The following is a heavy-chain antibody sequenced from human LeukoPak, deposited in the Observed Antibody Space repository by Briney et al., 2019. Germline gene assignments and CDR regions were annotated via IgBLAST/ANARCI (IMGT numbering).Heavy chain of an antibody. CDR3: ARRYYDSSGYYYSL. CDR1: GGSFSGYY. D-gene: IGHD3-22*01. V-gene: IGHV4-34*01. Sequence: SETLSLTCAVYGGSFSGYYWSWIRQPPGKGLEWIGEINHSGSTNYNPSLKSRVTISVDTSKNQFSLKLSSVTAADTAVYYCARRYYDSSGYYYSLWGQGTLVTVSS. CDR2: INHSGST. J-gene: IGHJ4*02.